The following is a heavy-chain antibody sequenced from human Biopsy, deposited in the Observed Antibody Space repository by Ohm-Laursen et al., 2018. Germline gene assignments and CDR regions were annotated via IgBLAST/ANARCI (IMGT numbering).Heavy chain of an antibody. CDR3: TTYQY. V-gene: IGHV3-15*01. Sequence: SLRLSCAASGLTFTTALMSWVRQAPGKGLEWVGRIKSKTDGGTIDYAASVKGIIIISRDDSKKTVYLQMNNLKTEDTGVYYCTTYQYWGQGTLVTVSS. CDR1: GLTFTTAL. J-gene: IGHJ4*02. CDR2: IKSKTDGGTI. D-gene: IGHD3-16*02.